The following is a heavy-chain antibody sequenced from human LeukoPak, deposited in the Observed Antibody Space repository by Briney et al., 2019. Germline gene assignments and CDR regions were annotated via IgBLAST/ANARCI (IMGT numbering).Heavy chain of an antibody. Sequence: SETLSLTCTVSGGSISRYYWSWMRQPPGEGLGWGGYIYYSGSTNYNTSLKNRVNISVDTSKNQFSLKLSSVTAANTAVDYCARLLLDYYDSSGYRQSAFDYWGQGTLVTVSS. CDR3: ARLLLDYYDSSGYRQSAFDY. CDR2: IYYSGST. CDR1: GGSISRYY. V-gene: IGHV4-59*01. D-gene: IGHD3-22*01. J-gene: IGHJ4*02.